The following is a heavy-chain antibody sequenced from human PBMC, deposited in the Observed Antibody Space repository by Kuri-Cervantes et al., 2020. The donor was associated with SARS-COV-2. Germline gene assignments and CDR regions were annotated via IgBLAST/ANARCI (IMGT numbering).Heavy chain of an antibody. J-gene: IGHJ6*02. V-gene: IGHV4-39*07. Sequence: GSLRLSCTXSGXXXSSSIXXSSXYWGWIRQPPGKGLEWIGEIYHTGSTNLNPSLKSRVTILVDKSRNQFSLKLRSVTAADTAVYYCARFAGINRSKLLVPPXXXYYGMDVWGRGTTVTVSS. CDR2: IYHTGST. D-gene: IGHD2-8*01. CDR1: GXXXSSSIXXSSXY. CDR3: ARFAGINRSKLLVPPXXXYYGMDV.